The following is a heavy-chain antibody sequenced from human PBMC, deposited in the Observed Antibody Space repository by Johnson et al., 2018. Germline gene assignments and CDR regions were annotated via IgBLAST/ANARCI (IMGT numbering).Heavy chain of an antibody. Sequence: EVQLVESGGGLVQPGGSLRLSCAASGFTFSSYWMHWVRPAPGKGLVWVSRIKSDGSRTSYADSVKGRFTISRDNAKNTLFLQMNSLRADDTAVYYCARRNGPYYYDCMDVWGQGTTVTVSS. CDR3: ARRNGPYYYDCMDV. D-gene: IGHD1-1*01. CDR2: IKSDGSRT. V-gene: IGHV3-74*02. J-gene: IGHJ6*02. CDR1: GFTFSSYW.